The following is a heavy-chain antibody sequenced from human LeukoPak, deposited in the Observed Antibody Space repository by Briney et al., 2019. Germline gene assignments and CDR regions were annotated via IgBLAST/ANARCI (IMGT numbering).Heavy chain of an antibody. D-gene: IGHD3-10*01. CDR1: GFTFDDYA. Sequence: PGRSLRLSCAASGFTFDDYAMHWVRQAPGKGLEWVSGISWNSGSIGYADSVKGRFTISRDNAKNSLYLQMNSLRAEDTALYYCAKDKAGPGSLDYWGQGTLVTVS. CDR2: ISWNSGSI. V-gene: IGHV3-9*01. J-gene: IGHJ4*02. CDR3: AKDKAGPGSLDY.